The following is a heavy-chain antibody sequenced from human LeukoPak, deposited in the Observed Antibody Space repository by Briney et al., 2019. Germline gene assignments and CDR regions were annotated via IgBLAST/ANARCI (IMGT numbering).Heavy chain of an antibody. Sequence: GGSLRLSCMGSRFAFNYYGMHWVRQTPGRGLEWVAGVSADGSERYYAEFVKGRFTISRDNSKNTLFLEMSSLRTEDTAVYYCAKGSGAYGHPTSPLFDFWGQGTLVTVSS. CDR2: VSADGSER. CDR1: RFAFNYYG. V-gene: IGHV3-30*18. CDR3: AKGSGAYGHPTSPLFDF. D-gene: IGHD3-3*01. J-gene: IGHJ4*02.